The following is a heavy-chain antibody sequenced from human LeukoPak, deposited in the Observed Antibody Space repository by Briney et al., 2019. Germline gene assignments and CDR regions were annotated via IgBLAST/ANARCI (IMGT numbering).Heavy chain of an antibody. Sequence: GGSLRLSCAASGFTFRSYGMHWVRQAPGKGLEWVANIKKDGSEKHYVDSVKGRFTISRDNAKNSVYLQMSSLRAEDTAVYHCAKYAHGSGTSFDPWGQGTLVTVS. V-gene: IGHV3-7*01. CDR1: GFTFRSYG. J-gene: IGHJ5*02. CDR2: IKKDGSEK. D-gene: IGHD3-10*01. CDR3: AKYAHGSGTSFDP.